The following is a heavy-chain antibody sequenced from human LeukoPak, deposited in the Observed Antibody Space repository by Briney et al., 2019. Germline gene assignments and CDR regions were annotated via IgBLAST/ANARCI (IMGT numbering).Heavy chain of an antibody. CDR3: ARAVYYDSSGDYGAFDI. CDR2: IIPIFGTA. CDR1: GGTFSSYA. Sequence: SVKVSCKASGGTFSSYAISWVRQAPGQGLEWMGGIIPIFGTANYAQKFRGRVTITADKSTSTAYMELSSLRSEDTAVYYCARAVYYDSSGDYGAFDIWGQGTMVTVSS. V-gene: IGHV1-69*06. D-gene: IGHD3-22*01. J-gene: IGHJ3*02.